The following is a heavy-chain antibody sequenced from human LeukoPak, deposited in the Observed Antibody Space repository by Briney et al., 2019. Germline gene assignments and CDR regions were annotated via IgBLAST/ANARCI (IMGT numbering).Heavy chain of an antibody. CDR3: ATTGATSPSSASWFNIEY. CDR1: GGSVTSYY. D-gene: IGHD6-13*01. V-gene: IGHV4-59*08. CDR2: IYYSGGT. Sequence: PPETLSLTCTVSGGSVTSYYCNWVRQPPGRGLEWIGYIYYSGGTNYNPSLESRVTISLDTAKNQFSLKLRSVTAEDTAVYYCATTGATSPSSASWFNIEYWGQGTLVPVSS. J-gene: IGHJ4*02.